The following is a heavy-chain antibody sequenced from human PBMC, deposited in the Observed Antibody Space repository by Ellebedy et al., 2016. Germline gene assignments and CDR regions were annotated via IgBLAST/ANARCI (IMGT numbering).Heavy chain of an antibody. CDR2: ISSSSSYI. D-gene: IGHD3-9*01. CDR3: ARDSFDWLSKFDY. J-gene: IGHJ4*02. CDR1: GFTFSSYS. Sequence: GGSLRLSCAASGFTFSSYSMNWVRQAPGKGLEWVSSISSSSSYIYYADSVKGRFTISRDNAKNSLYLQMNSLRAEDTAVYYCARDSFDWLSKFDYWGQGTLVTVSS. V-gene: IGHV3-21*01.